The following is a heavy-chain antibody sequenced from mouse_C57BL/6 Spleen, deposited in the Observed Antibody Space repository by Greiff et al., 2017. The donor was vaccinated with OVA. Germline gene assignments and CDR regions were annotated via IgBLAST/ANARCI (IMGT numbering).Heavy chain of an antibody. CDR3: ARPHYYGSSDWYVDV. Sequence: EVQLVESGGGLVQPGGSLSLSCAASGFTFTDYYMSWVRQPPGKALEWLGFIRNKANGYTTEYSAYVKVRFTISRDNSQSILYLQMNALRAEGSDTNYCARPHYYGSSDWYVDVWGTGTTVTVSS. CDR2: IRNKANGYTT. D-gene: IGHD1-1*01. V-gene: IGHV7-3*01. J-gene: IGHJ1*03. CDR1: GFTFTDYY.